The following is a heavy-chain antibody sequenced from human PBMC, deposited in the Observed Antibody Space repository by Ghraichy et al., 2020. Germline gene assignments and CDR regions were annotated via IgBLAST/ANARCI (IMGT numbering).Heavy chain of an antibody. CDR1: GYTFTSYG. V-gene: IGHV1-18*04. CDR2: ISAYNGNT. CDR3: ARDPLIHLAVAGTGPFDY. J-gene: IGHJ4*02. D-gene: IGHD6-19*01. Sequence: ASVKVSCKASGYTFTSYGISWVRQAPGQGLEWMGWISAYNGNTNYAQKLQGRVTMTTDTSTSTAYMELRSLRSDDTAVYYCARDPLIHLAVAGTGPFDYWGQGTLVTVSS.